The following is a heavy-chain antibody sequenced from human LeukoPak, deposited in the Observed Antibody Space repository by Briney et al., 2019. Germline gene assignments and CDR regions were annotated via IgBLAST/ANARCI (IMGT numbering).Heavy chain of an antibody. CDR1: GFTFDDYA. V-gene: IGHV3-21*06. D-gene: IGHD3-22*01. Sequence: GGSLRLSCAGSGFTFDDYAMHWVRQVPGKGLEWVSSIISTSLETYYADSVKGRFTISRDNAKNSLYLQMNSLRVEDTGIYYCARDRRGYDASGHYYRHFDFWGQGTLSPSPQ. J-gene: IGHJ4*02. CDR2: IISTSLET. CDR3: ARDRRGYDASGHYYRHFDF.